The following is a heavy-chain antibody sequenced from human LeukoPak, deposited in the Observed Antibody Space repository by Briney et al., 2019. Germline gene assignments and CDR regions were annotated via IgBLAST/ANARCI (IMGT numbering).Heavy chain of an antibody. V-gene: IGHV3-21*01. CDR2: ISSSSSYI. D-gene: IGHD6-13*01. J-gene: IGHJ5*02. Sequence: GSLRLSCAASGFTFSSYSMNWVRQAPGKGLEWVSSISSSSSYIYYADSVKGRFTISRDNAKNSLYLQMNSLRAEDTAVYYCARAGGAAAGTSWFDPWGQGTLVTVSS. CDR3: ARAGGAAAGTSWFDP. CDR1: GFTFSSYS.